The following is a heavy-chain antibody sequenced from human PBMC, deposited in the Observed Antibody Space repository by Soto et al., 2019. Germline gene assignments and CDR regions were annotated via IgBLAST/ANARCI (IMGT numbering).Heavy chain of an antibody. J-gene: IGHJ6*02. CDR2: IYHSGST. Sequence: PSETLSLTCAVSGGSISSSNWWSWVRQPPGKGLEWIGEIYHSGSTNYNPSLKSRVTISVDKSKNQFSLKLSSVTAADTAVYYCARDVTMVRGVIGSYTYYGMDVWGQGTTVT. V-gene: IGHV4-4*02. D-gene: IGHD3-10*01. CDR1: GGSISSSNW. CDR3: ARDVTMVRGVIGSYTYYGMDV.